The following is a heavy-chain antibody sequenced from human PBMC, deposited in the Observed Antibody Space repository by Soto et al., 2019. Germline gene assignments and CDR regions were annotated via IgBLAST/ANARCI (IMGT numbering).Heavy chain of an antibody. CDR2: MNPNSGNT. CDR1: GYTFTSYD. CDR3: GRGDSSGGPYNWFDH. V-gene: IGHV1-8*01. D-gene: IGHD6-19*01. Sequence: QVQLVQSGAEVKKPGASVKVSCKASGYTFTSYDINWVRQATGQGLEWMGWMNPNSGNTGYAQKFQGRVTMTRNTPISTAYLEPGSLRSEDTAVYYCGRGDSSGGPYNWFDHWGQVTVVTFAS. J-gene: IGHJ5*02.